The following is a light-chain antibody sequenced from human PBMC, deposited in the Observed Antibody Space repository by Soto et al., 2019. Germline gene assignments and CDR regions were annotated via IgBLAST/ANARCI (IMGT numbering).Light chain of an antibody. V-gene: IGKV2-28*01. Sequence: DVVLTQSPLSLPVTPGEPASISCRSSQSLLQRSGYHHLDWYLQKPGQSPQLLIYLGSNRATGVPDRFSGSGSGTDFTLNVSKVEAEDVGVYYCLLALQTPPAFGQGTKVEIK. CDR2: LGS. CDR3: LLALQTPPA. J-gene: IGKJ1*01. CDR1: QSLLQRSGYHH.